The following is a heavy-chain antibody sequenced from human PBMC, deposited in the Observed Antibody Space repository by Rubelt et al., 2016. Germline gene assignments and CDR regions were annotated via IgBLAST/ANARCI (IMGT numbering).Heavy chain of an antibody. CDR3: TKDGEELQYFDWLIFRSIDS. Sequence: GGGLGQPGGSLRLSCTASGFAFSIYAMNWVRQAPGKGLEWVSAISSSGVSTYYIDSVRGRFTISRDNSKNTVYLEMNSLRAEDTAVYYCTKDGEELQYFDWLIFRSIDSWGQGSLVTVSP. CDR2: ISSSGVST. D-gene: IGHD3-9*01. CDR1: GFAFSIYA. V-gene: IGHV3-23*01. J-gene: IGHJ4*02.